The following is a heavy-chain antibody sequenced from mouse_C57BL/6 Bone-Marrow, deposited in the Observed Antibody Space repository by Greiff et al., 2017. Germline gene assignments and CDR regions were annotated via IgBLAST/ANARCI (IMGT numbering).Heavy chain of an antibody. D-gene: IGHD2-3*01. J-gene: IGHJ4*01. V-gene: IGHV1-81*01. CDR1: GYTFTSYG. CDR2: IYPRSGNT. Sequence: VQLQQSGAELARPGASVKLSCKASGYTFTSYGISWVKQRTGQGLEWIGEIYPRSGNTYYNEKFKGKATLTADNSSSTAYMELRSLTSEDSAVYFCARWGYCYYYAMDYWGQGTSVTVSS. CDR3: ARWGYCYYYAMDY.